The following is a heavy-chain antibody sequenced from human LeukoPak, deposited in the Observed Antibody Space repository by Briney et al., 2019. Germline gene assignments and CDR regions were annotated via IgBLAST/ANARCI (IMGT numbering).Heavy chain of an antibody. CDR2: ISGSGGST. CDR1: GFIFRNYG. CDR3: AKDPDYYGSGSEDY. D-gene: IGHD3-10*01. J-gene: IGHJ4*02. V-gene: IGHV3-23*01. Sequence: GGSLRLSCAASGFIFRNYGMNWVRQAPGKGLEWVSGISGSGGSTYYADSVQGRFTISRDNSKNTLYLQMNSLRAEDTAVYYCAKDPDYYGSGSEDYWGQGTLATVSS.